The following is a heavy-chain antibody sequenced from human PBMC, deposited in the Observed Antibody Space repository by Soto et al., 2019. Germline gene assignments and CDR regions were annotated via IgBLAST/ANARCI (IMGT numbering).Heavy chain of an antibody. CDR3: ATQGFGVLHGLVDV. Sequence: SETLSLTCTVSGGSISSISNHYCSWIRLPPGKELEWIGYISYSGYTSYNPSLKSRVIISVDTSENQFSLNLTSVTAADSVLFYCATQGFGVLHGLVDVWGQGTTVTVSS. V-gene: IGHV4-61*05. CDR1: GGSISSISNHY. CDR2: ISYSGYT. J-gene: IGHJ6*02. D-gene: IGHD3-10*01.